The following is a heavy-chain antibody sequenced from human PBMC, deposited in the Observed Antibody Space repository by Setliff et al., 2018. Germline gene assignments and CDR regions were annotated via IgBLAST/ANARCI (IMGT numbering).Heavy chain of an antibody. D-gene: IGHD5-18*01. CDR2: IYYSGST. CDR1: GGSISSHY. Sequence: PSETLSLTCTVSGGSISSHYWSWIRQPPGKGLEYIGNIYYSGSTNYNPSLKSRVTISVDTSKNQYSLKLTSVTAADTAVYYCARVGGYSYGYYFDYWGQGTLVTVSS. V-gene: IGHV4-59*11. J-gene: IGHJ4*02. CDR3: ARVGGYSYGYYFDY.